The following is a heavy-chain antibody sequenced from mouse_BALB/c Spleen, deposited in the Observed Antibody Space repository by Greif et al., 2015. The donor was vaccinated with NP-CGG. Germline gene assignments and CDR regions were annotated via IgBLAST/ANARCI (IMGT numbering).Heavy chain of an antibody. CDR3: ARGPDGPFDY. Sequence: EVKLVESGGGLVKPGGSLKLSCAASGFTFSSYAMSWVRQTPEKRLEWVASISSGGSTYYPDSVKGRFTISRDNARNILYLQMSSLRSEDTAMYYCARGPDGPFDYWGQGTTLTVSS. V-gene: IGHV5-6-5*01. CDR2: ISSGGST. CDR1: GFTFSSYA. D-gene: IGHD2-3*01. J-gene: IGHJ2*01.